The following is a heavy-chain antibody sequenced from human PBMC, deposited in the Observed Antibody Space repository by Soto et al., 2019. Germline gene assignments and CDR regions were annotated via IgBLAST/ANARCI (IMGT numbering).Heavy chain of an antibody. D-gene: IGHD3-3*01. CDR3: ARNDFWSGYSRPLHYYYGMDV. V-gene: IGHV1-69*13. CDR1: GGTFSSYA. Sequence: SVKVSCKASGGTFSSYAISWVRQAPGQGLEWMGGIIPIFGTANYAQKFQGRVTITADESTSTAYMELSSLRSEDTAVYYCARNDFWSGYSRPLHYYYGMDVWGQGTTVTVSS. CDR2: IIPIFGTA. J-gene: IGHJ6*02.